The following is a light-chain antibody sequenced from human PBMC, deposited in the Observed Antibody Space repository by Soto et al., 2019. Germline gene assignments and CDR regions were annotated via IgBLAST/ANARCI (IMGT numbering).Light chain of an antibody. Sequence: IQMTQSPYSMSPSVADTVTITGLSCQNIRSFSNWYQQKPGRAPKLLIHSASALPSGVPSRFSGSGSGTEFTLTMSGLQPEDFATYYCQQGHSTPYTFGQGTKV. CDR2: SAS. CDR1: QNIRSF. CDR3: QQGHSTPYT. V-gene: IGKV1-39*01. J-gene: IGKJ2*01.